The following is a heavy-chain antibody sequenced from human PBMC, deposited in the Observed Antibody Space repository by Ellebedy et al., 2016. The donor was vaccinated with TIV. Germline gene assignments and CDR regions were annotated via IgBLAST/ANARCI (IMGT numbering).Heavy chain of an antibody. CDR2: VNHDGRT. V-gene: IGHV4-34*01. D-gene: IGHD6-19*01. J-gene: IGHJ4*02. CDR3: ARGRWLVDY. CDR1: GGSLNSYY. Sequence: SETLSLTCDVSGGSLNSYYWSWIRQSPGKGLEWIGEVNHDGRTDYSPSLKSRVTISVDTSKNQFSLKLSSVTAADTAVYYCARGRWLVDYWGQGTLVTVSS.